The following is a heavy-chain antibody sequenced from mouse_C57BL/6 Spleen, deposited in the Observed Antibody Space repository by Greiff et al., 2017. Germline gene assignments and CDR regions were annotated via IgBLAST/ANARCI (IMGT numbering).Heavy chain of an antibody. CDR2: IRNKANGYTT. Sequence: EVKLMESGGGLVQPGGSLSLSCAASGFTFTDYYMGWVRQPPGKALEWLGFIRNKANGYTTEYSASVKGRFTISRDNSQSILYLQMNALRAEDSATYYCARYGYGSSYDFDYWGQGTTLTVSS. CDR1: GFTFTDYY. J-gene: IGHJ2*01. CDR3: ARYGYGSSYDFDY. V-gene: IGHV7-3*01. D-gene: IGHD1-1*01.